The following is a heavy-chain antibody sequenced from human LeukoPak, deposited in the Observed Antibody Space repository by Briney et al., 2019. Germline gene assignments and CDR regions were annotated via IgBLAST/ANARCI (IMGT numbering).Heavy chain of an antibody. V-gene: IGHV3-74*01. Sequence: PGGSLRLSCAASGFSFSNYWMHWVRQAPGKGLVWVSRINSDGSSTTYADSVKGRFTISRDNAKNSLYLQMNSLRAEDTAFYYCAREGVVVGRDFDYWGQGTLVTVSS. CDR2: INSDGSST. J-gene: IGHJ4*02. D-gene: IGHD2-15*01. CDR3: AREGVVVGRDFDY. CDR1: GFSFSNYW.